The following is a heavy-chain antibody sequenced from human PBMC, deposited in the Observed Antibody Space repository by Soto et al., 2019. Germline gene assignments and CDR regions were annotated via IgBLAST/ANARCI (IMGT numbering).Heavy chain of an antibody. CDR2: FDPEDGET. Sequence: ASVKVSCKVSGYTLTELSMHWVRQAPGKGLEWMGGFDPEDGETIYAQKFQGRVTITADESTSTAYMELSSLRSEDTAVYYCARAPYDDILTGYPEHYYYYGMDVWGQGTTVTVSS. CDR3: ARAPYDDILTGYPEHYYYYGMDV. D-gene: IGHD3-9*01. V-gene: IGHV1-24*01. CDR1: GYTLTELS. J-gene: IGHJ6*02.